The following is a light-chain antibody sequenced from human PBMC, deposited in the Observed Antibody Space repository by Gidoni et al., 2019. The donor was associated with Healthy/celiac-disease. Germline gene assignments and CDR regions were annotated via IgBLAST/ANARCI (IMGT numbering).Light chain of an antibody. CDR1: KSGDKY. CDR3: QAWDSSTVV. J-gene: IGLJ2*01. Sequence: SYEPPQPPSVSASPGQTASITCSGDKSGDKYACWYQQKPGQSPVLVIYQDSKRPSGIPERFSGSNSGNTATLTISGTQAMDEADYYCQAWDSSTVVFGGGTKLTVL. CDR2: QDS. V-gene: IGLV3-1*01.